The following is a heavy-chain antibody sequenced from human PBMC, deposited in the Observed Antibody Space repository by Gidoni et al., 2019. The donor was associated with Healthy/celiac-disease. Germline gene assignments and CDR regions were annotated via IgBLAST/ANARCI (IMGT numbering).Heavy chain of an antibody. CDR2: ISYDGSNK. CDR3: ARDSYQVVVIAMWGYYYYGMDV. V-gene: IGHV3-30-3*01. D-gene: IGHD2-21*01. J-gene: IGHJ6*02. CDR1: GFTFSSYA. Sequence: QVQLVESGGGVVQPGRSLRLSCAASGFTFSSYAMHWVRQAPGKGLAWVAVISYDGSNKYYADSVKGRFTISRDNSKNTLYLQMNSLRAEDTAVYYCARDSYQVVVIAMWGYYYYGMDVWGQGTTVTVSS.